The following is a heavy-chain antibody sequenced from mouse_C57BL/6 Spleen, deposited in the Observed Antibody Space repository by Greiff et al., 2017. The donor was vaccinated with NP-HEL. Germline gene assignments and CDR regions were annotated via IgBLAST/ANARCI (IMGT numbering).Heavy chain of an antibody. CDR1: GYPFTDYY. J-gene: IGHJ2*01. D-gene: IGHD1-1*01. V-gene: IGHV1-26*01. Sequence: VQLQQSAPELVQPGASVKISCKASGYPFTDYYMNWVKQSHGKSLEWIGDITPNNGGTSYNQKFKGKATLTVDKSSSTAYMELRSLTSDDSAVYYCASSHYYGSSYGYYFDYWGQGTTLTVSS. CDR3: ASSHYYGSSYGYYFDY. CDR2: ITPNNGGT.